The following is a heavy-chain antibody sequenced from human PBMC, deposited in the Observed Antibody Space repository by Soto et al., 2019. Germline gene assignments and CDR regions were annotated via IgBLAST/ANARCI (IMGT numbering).Heavy chain of an antibody. Sequence: QITLKESGPTLVKPTQTLTLTCTFSGFSLSTSGVGVGWIRQPPGKALEWLALIYWDDDKRYSPSLKSRLTLTKDPSKNQVILTITNMAPVDTATYYCAHSLSNIAAADWFDPWGQGTLVTVSS. CDR3: AHSLSNIAAADWFDP. D-gene: IGHD6-13*01. CDR1: GFSLSTSGVG. J-gene: IGHJ5*02. CDR2: IYWDDDK. V-gene: IGHV2-5*02.